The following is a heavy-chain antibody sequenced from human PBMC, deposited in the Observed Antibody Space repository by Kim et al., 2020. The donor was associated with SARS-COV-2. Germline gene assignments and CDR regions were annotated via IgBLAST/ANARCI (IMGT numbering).Heavy chain of an antibody. CDR1: GFTFSSYD. CDR3: ARERVYYGSGTGGGMDV. D-gene: IGHD3-10*01. J-gene: IGHJ6*02. V-gene: IGHV3-13*04. CDR2: IGTAGDT. Sequence: GGSLRLSCAASGFTFSSYDMHWVRQATGKGLEWVSAIGTAGDTYYPGSVKGRFTISRENAKNSLYLQMNSLRAGDTAVYYCARERVYYGSGTGGGMDVWGQGTTVTVSS.